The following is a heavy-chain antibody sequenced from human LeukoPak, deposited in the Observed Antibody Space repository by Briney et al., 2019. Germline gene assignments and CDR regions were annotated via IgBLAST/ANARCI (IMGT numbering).Heavy chain of an antibody. Sequence: PSETLSLTCTVSGGSISSSNYYWGWIRQPPGKGLEWIGSIYYSGSTSYNPSLKSRVTISVDTSKNQFSLKLSSVTAADTAVYYCARLLAYRRGYPSSYYFDYWGQGTLVTVSS. V-gene: IGHV4-39*01. J-gene: IGHJ4*02. CDR3: ARLLAYRRGYPSSYYFDY. CDR2: IYYSGST. CDR1: GGSISSSNYY. D-gene: IGHD3-22*01.